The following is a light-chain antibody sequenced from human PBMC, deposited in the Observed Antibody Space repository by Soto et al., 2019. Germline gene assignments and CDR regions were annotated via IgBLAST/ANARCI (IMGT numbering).Light chain of an antibody. CDR1: QIISNW. CDR2: DAS. Sequence: DIQMPQSPSTLSASVGDRVTITCRASQIISNWLAWYQQKPGKAPKLLIHDASSLESGVPSRFSGSGSGTEFTLTISSLQPDDSATYYCQQYDSYSVTFGQGTRLEIE. CDR3: QQYDSYSVT. V-gene: IGKV1-5*01. J-gene: IGKJ5*01.